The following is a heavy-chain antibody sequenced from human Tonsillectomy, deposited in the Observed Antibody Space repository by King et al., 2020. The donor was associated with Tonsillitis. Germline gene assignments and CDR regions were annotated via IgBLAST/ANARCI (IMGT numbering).Heavy chain of an antibody. D-gene: IGHD2-8*02. CDR3: ARHPVIFLVLGGVLRRPYSFDS. CDR2: INPGGGST. Sequence: QLVQSGAEVKKPGASVKVSCKTSGYTFTSYHIHWVRQAPGQGLEWMGVINPGGGSTSYTLKFQGRVTMTRDTTTRTVYMELRSLRSEDTAVYYCARHPVIFLVLGGVLRRPYSFDSWGQGSLVTVSS. CDR1: GYTFTSYH. V-gene: IGHV1-46*01. J-gene: IGHJ4*02.